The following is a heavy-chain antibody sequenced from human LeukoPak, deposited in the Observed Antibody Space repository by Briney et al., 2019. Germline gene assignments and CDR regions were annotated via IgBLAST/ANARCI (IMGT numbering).Heavy chain of an antibody. D-gene: IGHD2-2*01. CDR1: GFTFSSYS. V-gene: IGHV3-21*01. J-gene: IGHJ4*02. CDR3: ARLGYCSSTSCYAFDY. CDR2: ISSSSSYI. Sequence: GGSLRLSCAASGFTFSSYSMNWVRQAPGKGLEWVSSISSSSSYIYYADSVKGRFTISRDNAKNPLYPQMNSLRAEDTAVYYCARLGYCSSTSCYAFDYWDQGTLVTVSS.